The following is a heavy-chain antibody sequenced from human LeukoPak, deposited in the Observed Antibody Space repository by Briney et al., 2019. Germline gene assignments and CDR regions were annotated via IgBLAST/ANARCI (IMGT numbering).Heavy chain of an antibody. CDR1: GFTFSSYA. D-gene: IGHD2-21*02. CDR2: ISSNGGRT. CDR3: ARDAGGDCGGDCYSGGGAFDI. Sequence: GGSLRLSCAASGFTFSSYAMPWVGQAAGKGVEYGSAISSNGGRTDYANSVKGRFTISRDNSKNTLYLQMGSLRAEDMAVYYCARDAGGDCGGDCYSGGGAFDIWRQGTMVTVSS. J-gene: IGHJ3*02. V-gene: IGHV3-64*01.